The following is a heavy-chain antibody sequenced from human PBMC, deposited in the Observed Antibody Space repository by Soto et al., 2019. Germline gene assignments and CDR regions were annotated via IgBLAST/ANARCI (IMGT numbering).Heavy chain of an antibody. Sequence: SATLSLTCTVSGGSIIRSSSYWGWIRQPPGKGLEWIGNIFYSGGTYYNPSLKSRVTLSVDTSKNQFSLKLSSVTAADTAVYYCARSYSGSYFDYWGQGTLVTVS. J-gene: IGHJ4*02. CDR3: ARSYSGSYFDY. D-gene: IGHD1-26*01. CDR2: IFYSGGT. V-gene: IGHV4-39*01. CDR1: GGSIIRSSSY.